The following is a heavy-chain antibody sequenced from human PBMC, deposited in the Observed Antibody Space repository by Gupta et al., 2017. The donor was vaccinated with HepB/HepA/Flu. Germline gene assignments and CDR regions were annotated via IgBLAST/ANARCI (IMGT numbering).Heavy chain of an antibody. CDR2: IYYSGST. D-gene: IGHD6-19*01. J-gene: IGHJ2*01. CDR1: GGSISSSSYY. V-gene: IGHV4-39*01. Sequence: QLQLQESGPGLVTPSETLSLPCTVSGGSISSSSYYWGWIRQPPGKGLEWIGSIYYSGSTYYNPSLKSRVTISVDTSKNQFSLKLSSVTAADTAVYYCARHGSGYSSGWNYWYFDLWGRGTLVTVSS. CDR3: ARHGSGYSSGWNYWYFDL.